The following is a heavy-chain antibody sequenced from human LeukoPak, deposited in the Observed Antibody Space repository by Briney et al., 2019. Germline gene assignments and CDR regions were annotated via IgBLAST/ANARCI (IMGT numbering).Heavy chain of an antibody. CDR1: GGTFSSYA. V-gene: IGHV1-69*06. CDR2: IIPIFGTA. CDR3: ARAPFSSSSYRYYYYYMDV. D-gene: IGHD6-6*01. J-gene: IGHJ6*03. Sequence: SVKVSYKASGGTFSSYAISWVRQAPGQGLEWMGGIIPIFGTANYAQKFQGRVTITADKSTSTAYMELSSLRSEDTAVYYCARAPFSSSSYRYYYYYMDVWGKGTTVTVSS.